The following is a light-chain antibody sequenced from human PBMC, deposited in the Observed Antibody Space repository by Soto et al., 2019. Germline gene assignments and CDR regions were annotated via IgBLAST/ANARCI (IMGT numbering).Light chain of an antibody. CDR1: QSISIY. Sequence: MTQSPSSLRASVRDRVSSTCRASQSISIYLNWYQLKPGKAPNLLMYGASYLKSGVPTRFSGSGSGTDFTLTISSLQPEDFAIYYCQQTYTTPEITFGQGTRLAIK. CDR3: QQTYTTPEIT. V-gene: IGKV1-39*01. CDR2: GAS. J-gene: IGKJ5*01.